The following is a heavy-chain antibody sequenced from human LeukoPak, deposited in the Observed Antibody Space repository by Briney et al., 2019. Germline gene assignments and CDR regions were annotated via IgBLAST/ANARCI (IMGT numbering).Heavy chain of an antibody. Sequence: APGKVSGRDSDNTFTSYYMHWVRKAPGQGLEGLEIFAPSGGSTSYAQKFQGRVTMTEDTSTDTAYMELSSLRSEDTAVYYCATAPPLYSSSWSERAAFDVWGQGTMVTVSS. D-gene: IGHD6-13*01. CDR1: DNTFTSYY. V-gene: IGHV1-46*01. CDR2: FAPSGGST. CDR3: ATAPPLYSSSWSERAAFDV. J-gene: IGHJ3*01.